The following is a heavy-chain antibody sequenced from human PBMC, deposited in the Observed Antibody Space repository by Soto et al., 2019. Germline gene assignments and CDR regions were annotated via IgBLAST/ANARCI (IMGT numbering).Heavy chain of an antibody. V-gene: IGHV4-31*03. J-gene: IGHJ5*02. CDR3: ALDRAIRDTGSPWLDP. Sequence: QVQLKESCPGLVKPSQTLSLTCTVSGGSINSGGYSWSWIRQHPGKGLEWIGYIYYSGSTFYNPSIRSRVTASVDTSKNQFSLGLTSVPAAATAVYYCALDRAIRDTGSPWLDPCGQGTLVTVSS. D-gene: IGHD3-10*01. CDR2: IYYSGST. CDR1: GGSINSGGYS.